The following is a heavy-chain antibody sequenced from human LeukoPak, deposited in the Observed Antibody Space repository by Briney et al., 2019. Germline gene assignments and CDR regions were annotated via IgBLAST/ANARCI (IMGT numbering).Heavy chain of an antibody. CDR1: GFTFSSYG. D-gene: IGHD2-2*01. V-gene: IGHV3-30*18. J-gene: IGHJ6*03. Sequence: QPGGSLRLSCAASGFTFSSYGMHWVRQAPGKGLGWVAVISYDGSNKYYADSVKGRFTISRDNSKNTLYLQMNSLRAEDTAVYYCAKDTLYCSSTSCTGLYYYYYMDVWGKGTTVTVSS. CDR2: ISYDGSNK. CDR3: AKDTLYCSSTSCTGLYYYYYMDV.